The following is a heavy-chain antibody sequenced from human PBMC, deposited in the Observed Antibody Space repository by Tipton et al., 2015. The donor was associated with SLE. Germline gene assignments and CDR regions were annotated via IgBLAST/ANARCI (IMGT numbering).Heavy chain of an antibody. CDR2: IYTSGST. CDR1: GGSISSYY. V-gene: IGHV4-4*08. CDR3: AAEYDDTLGWFDP. D-gene: IGHD3-16*01. Sequence: GLVKPSETLSLNCTVSGGSISSYYWSWIRQPPGKGLEWIGYIYTSGSTNYNPSLKSRVTISVDTSKNQFSLKLSSVTAADTAVYYCAAEYDDTLGWFDPWGQGTLVTVSS. J-gene: IGHJ5*02.